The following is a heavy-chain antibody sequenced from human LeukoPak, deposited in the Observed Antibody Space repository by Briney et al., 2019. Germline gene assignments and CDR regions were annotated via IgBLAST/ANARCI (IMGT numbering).Heavy chain of an antibody. V-gene: IGHV1-3*01. CDR3: ARAAVWQWLVLDY. J-gene: IGHJ4*02. Sequence: ASVKVSCKAYGYTFTSYAMHWVRQAPGQRLEWMGWINAGNGNTKYSQKFQGRVTITRDTSASTACMELSSLRSEDTAVYYCARAAVWQWLVLDYWGQGTLVTVSS. CDR2: INAGNGNT. D-gene: IGHD6-19*01. CDR1: GYTFTSYA.